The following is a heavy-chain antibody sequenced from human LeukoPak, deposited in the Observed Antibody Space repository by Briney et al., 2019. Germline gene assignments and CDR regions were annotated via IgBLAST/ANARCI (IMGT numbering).Heavy chain of an antibody. V-gene: IGHV4-34*01. Sequence: IPSETLSLTCAVYGGSFSGYYWSWIRQPPGKGLEWIGEINHSGSTNYNPSLKSRVTISVDTSKNQFSLKLSSVTAADTAVYYCARGRGYGEENIAVAGSLGVRWYNPHETDLDYWGQGTLVTVSS. CDR1: GGSFSGYY. CDR3: ARGRGYGEENIAVAGSLGVRWYNPHETDLDY. D-gene: IGHD6-19*01. J-gene: IGHJ4*02. CDR2: INHSGST.